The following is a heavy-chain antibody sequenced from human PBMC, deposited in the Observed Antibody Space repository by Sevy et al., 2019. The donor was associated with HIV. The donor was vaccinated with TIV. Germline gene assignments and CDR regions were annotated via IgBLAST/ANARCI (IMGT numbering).Heavy chain of an antibody. Sequence: SETLSLTCTVSGGFIRSGGYYWSWIRQHPGKGLEWIGYIYYSGNTYYNPSLKSRVTISVDTSKSQFSLNLSSVTAADAAVYYCARSDGVDYFDYWGQGTLVTVSS. CDR3: ARSDGVDYFDY. V-gene: IGHV4-31*03. CDR1: GGFIRSGGYY. CDR2: IYYSGNT. J-gene: IGHJ4*02. D-gene: IGHD3-3*01.